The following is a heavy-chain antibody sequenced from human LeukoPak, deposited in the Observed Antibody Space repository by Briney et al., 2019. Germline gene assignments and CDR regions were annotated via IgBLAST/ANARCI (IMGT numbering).Heavy chain of an antibody. CDR2: TYYRSQWYN. D-gene: IGHD1-26*01. CDR3: ARDGPGNFDS. J-gene: IGHJ4*02. Sequence: SQTLSLTCAISGDSVSSDSAAWNWIRQSPSRGLEWLGRTYYRSQWYNDYALSVKSRVTISPDTSKNQFSLHLNSVTPEDTAVYYCARDGPGNFDSWGQGTLVTVSS. CDR1: GDSVSSDSAA. V-gene: IGHV6-1*01.